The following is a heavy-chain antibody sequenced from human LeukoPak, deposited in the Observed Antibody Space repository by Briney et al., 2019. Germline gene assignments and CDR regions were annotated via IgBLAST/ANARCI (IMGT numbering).Heavy chain of an antibody. CDR1: GGSISSGSYY. CDR2: IYTSGST. D-gene: IGHD6-19*01. Sequence: SQTLSLTCTVSGGSISSGSYYWSWIRQPAGKGLEWIGRIYTSGSTNYNPSLKSRVTISVDTSKNQFSLKLSSVTVADTAVYYCARHDPLAVAGHDAFDIWGQGTMVTVSS. J-gene: IGHJ3*02. V-gene: IGHV4-61*02. CDR3: ARHDPLAVAGHDAFDI.